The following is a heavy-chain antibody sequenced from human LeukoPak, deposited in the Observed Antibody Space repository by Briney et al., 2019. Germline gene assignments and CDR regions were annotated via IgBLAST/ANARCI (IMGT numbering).Heavy chain of an antibody. J-gene: IGHJ4*02. Sequence: PSETLSLTCTISGGSISSGDYYWSWIRQPPGKGLEWIGYIYYSGSTNYNPSLKSRVTISVDTSKNQFSLKLSSVTAADTAVYYCARDQDGSYSFDYWGQGTLVTVSS. D-gene: IGHD1-26*01. V-gene: IGHV4-61*08. CDR2: IYYSGST. CDR1: GGSISSGDYY. CDR3: ARDQDGSYSFDY.